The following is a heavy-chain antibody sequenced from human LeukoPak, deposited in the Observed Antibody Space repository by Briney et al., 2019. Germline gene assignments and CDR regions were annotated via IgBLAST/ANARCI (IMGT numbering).Heavy chain of an antibody. CDR1: GYTFTGYY. Sequence: ASVKVSGKASGYTFTGYYMHWVRQAPGQGLEWMGWINPNSGGTNYAQKFQGRVTMTRDTSISTAYMELSRLRSDDTAVYYCARDSCSSTSCYLYYYYMDVWGKGTTVTVSS. CDR2: INPNSGGT. CDR3: ARDSCSSTSCYLYYYYMDV. D-gene: IGHD2-2*01. J-gene: IGHJ6*03. V-gene: IGHV1-2*02.